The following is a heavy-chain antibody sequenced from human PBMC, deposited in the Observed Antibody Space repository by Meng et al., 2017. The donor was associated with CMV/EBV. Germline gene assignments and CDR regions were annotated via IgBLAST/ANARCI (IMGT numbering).Heavy chain of an antibody. CDR2: KYKDRSSK. CDR3: ATNHGSYSPTLPLRY. J-gene: IGHJ4*02. CDR1: GLSSRPGA. Sequence: GLSSRPGAMQEGRQAPDNANERMEIKYKDRSSKYYADSAKGRLTNTRDNSKKALDLEMNSRSGEDTGVYSCATNHGSYSPTLPLRYWGQGTLVTVSS. V-gene: IGHV3-30-3*01. D-gene: IGHD2-2*03.